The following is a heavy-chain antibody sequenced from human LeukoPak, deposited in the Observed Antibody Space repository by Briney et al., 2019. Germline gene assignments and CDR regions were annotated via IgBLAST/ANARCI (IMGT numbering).Heavy chain of an antibody. Sequence: PGGSLTLSCAASGFTFSSYAMSWVRQAPGKGLEWVSAIIGSGGSTYYADSVKGRFTISRDNSKNTLYLQMNSLRAEDTAVYYCAKFPGYNWNCWFDPWGQGTLVTVSS. D-gene: IGHD1-7*01. CDR3: AKFPGYNWNCWFDP. V-gene: IGHV3-23*01. CDR2: IIGSGGST. CDR1: GFTFSSYA. J-gene: IGHJ5*02.